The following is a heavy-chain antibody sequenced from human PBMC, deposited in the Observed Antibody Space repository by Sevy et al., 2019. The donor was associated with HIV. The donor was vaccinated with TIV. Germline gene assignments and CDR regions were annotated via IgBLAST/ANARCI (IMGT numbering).Heavy chain of an antibody. CDR1: GLTFNSHA. V-gene: IGHV3-30-3*01. Sequence: GGCLRLSCKASGLTFNSHAMHWVRQAPGKGLEWVAVISYNGGHTFYGDSVKGRFIISRDNSKNTLYLEMNSLKVEDTALYYCARESGYTVNWSPGDHWGQGTLVTVSS. CDR3: ARESGYTVNWSPGDH. D-gene: IGHD1-1*01. CDR2: ISYNGGHT. J-gene: IGHJ4*02.